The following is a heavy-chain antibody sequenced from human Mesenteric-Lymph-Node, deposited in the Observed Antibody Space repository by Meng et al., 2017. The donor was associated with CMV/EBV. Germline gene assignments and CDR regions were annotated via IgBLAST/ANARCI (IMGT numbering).Heavy chain of an antibody. V-gene: IGHV3-23*01. CDR2: INNNGDST. CDR1: GFDFRNYA. CDR3: AKMQQLVILFMDV. J-gene: IGHJ6*02. D-gene: IGHD2-21*01. Sequence: GVLKISCAASGFDFRNYAMTWVRQAPGEGLEWVAGINNNGDSTYYTDSVKGRFTISRDNSNNTLYPQMNTLRTEDTGTYYCAKMQQLVILFMDVWGQGTTVTVSS.